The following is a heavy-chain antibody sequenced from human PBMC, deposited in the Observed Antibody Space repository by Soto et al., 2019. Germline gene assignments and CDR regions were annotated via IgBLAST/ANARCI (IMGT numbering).Heavy chain of an antibody. Sequence: SETLSLTCTVSGTSITSNNYYWSWIRQPPGKGLEWIGHIYYSGSTSYNSSLKSRVTISVDTSKSQLSLKLSSVTAADTAVYYCARVRDCSGGTCYSWWFDPWGQGTLVTVSS. CDR2: IYYSGST. V-gene: IGHV4-61*01. J-gene: IGHJ5*02. CDR3: ARVRDCSGGTCYSWWFDP. CDR1: GTSITSNNYY. D-gene: IGHD2-15*01.